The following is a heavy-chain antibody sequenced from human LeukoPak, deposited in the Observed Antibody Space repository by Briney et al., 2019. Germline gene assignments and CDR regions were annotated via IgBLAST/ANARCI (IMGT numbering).Heavy chain of an antibody. Sequence: PGGSLRLSCAASGFTFSSYEMNWVRQAPGKGLEWVSHISSSGSTIYYADSVKGRFTISRDNAKNSLYLQMNSLRAEDTAVYYCAREDNYYDSSGYLNWFDPWGQGTLVTVSS. D-gene: IGHD3-22*01. CDR3: AREDNYYDSSGYLNWFDP. J-gene: IGHJ5*02. V-gene: IGHV3-48*03. CDR2: ISSSGSTI. CDR1: GFTFSSYE.